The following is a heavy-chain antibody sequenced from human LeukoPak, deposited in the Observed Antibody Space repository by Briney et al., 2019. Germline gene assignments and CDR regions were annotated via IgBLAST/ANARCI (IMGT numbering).Heavy chain of an antibody. D-gene: IGHD3-22*01. J-gene: IGHJ4*02. CDR2: INHSGGT. CDR1: GGSFSGYY. Sequence: PSETLSLTCAVYGGSFSGYYWSWLRQPPGKGLEWIGEINHSGGTNYNPSLKSRVTISVDTSKNQFSLKLSSVTAADTAVYYCARTSAYYYDSSGYYWGYYFDYWGQGTLATVSS. CDR3: ARTSAYYYDSSGYYWGYYFDY. V-gene: IGHV4-34*01.